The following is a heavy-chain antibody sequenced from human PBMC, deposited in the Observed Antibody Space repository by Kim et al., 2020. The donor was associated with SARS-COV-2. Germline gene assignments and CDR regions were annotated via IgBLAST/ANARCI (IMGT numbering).Heavy chain of an antibody. D-gene: IGHD3-10*01. CDR1: GYTFSSVD. J-gene: IGHJ4*02. V-gene: IGHV1-3*01. CDR2: INAGKGNT. Sequence: ASVKVSCKASGYTFSSVDLYWLRQAPGQRLEWMGRINAGKGNTEYSQKFQGRVTISRDTSASPAYMELSSLTSEDTAMYYCARRSSASGPYDYWGQGTLVTVS. CDR3: ARRSSASGPYDY.